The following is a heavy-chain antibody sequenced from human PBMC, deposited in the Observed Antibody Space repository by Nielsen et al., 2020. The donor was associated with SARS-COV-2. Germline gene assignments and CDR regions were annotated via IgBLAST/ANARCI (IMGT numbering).Heavy chain of an antibody. CDR2: VSASGGST. CDR3: ARDRRELLSYGMDV. V-gene: IGHV3-23*01. D-gene: IGHD3-10*01. Sequence: GSLRLSCAASGFTFNIYAMAWVRRAPGRGLQWVTGVSASGGSTYYTDSVKGRFSISRDNSKNTLYLQLNSLRAEDTAVYYCARDRRELLSYGMDVWGQGTTVTVSS. CDR1: GFTFNIYA. J-gene: IGHJ6*02.